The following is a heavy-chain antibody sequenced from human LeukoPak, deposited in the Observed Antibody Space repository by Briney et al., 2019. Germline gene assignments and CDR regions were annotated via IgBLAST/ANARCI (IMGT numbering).Heavy chain of an antibody. CDR3: ARTSGWYFDY. CDR1: GGSISSGGYS. V-gene: IGHV4-30-2*01. CDR2: IYHSGST. D-gene: IGHD6-19*01. Sequence: SETLSLTCAVSGGSISSGGYSWSWIRQPPGTGLEWIGYIYHSGSTYYNPSLKSRVTISVDRSKNQFSLKLSSVTAADTAVYYCARTSGWYFDYWGQGTLVTVSS. J-gene: IGHJ4*02.